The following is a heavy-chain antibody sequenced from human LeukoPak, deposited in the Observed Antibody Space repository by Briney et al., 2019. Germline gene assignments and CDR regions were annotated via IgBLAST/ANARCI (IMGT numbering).Heavy chain of an antibody. CDR1: GYTFTGFY. J-gene: IGHJ4*02. Sequence: GASVKVSCKASGYTFTGFYMHWVRQAPGQGLEWMGWINPSTGDTKYAQKFQGRVTMTRDTSISTAYMELSSLGSDDTAVYYCARFDPDRTYSSRWYSNYWGQGTLVTVSS. CDR2: INPSTGDT. V-gene: IGHV1-2*02. CDR3: ARFDPDRTYSSRWYSNY. D-gene: IGHD6-13*01.